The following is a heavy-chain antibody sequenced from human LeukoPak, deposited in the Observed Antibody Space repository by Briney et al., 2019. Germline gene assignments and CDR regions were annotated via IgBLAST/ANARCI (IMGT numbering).Heavy chain of an antibody. Sequence: GGSLRLSCAASGFTFSTYAIHWVRQAPGKGPEWVADIWFDGSAQYYADSVKGRFMISRDNSNSTSNLQVNSLRAEDTAVYDCAIEGDSRWGELSPWGQGTLVTASS. CDR2: IWFDGSAQ. CDR3: AIEGDSRWGELSP. CDR1: GFTFSTYA. V-gene: IGHV3-33*01. D-gene: IGHD3-16*02. J-gene: IGHJ1*01.